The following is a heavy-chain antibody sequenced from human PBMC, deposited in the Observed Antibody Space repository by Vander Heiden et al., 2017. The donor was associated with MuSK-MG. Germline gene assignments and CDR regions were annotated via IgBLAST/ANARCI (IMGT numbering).Heavy chain of an antibody. D-gene: IGHD3-10*01. V-gene: IGHV4-38-2*02. CDR2: IYHSGST. J-gene: IGHJ4*02. Sequence: QVQLQESGPGLVKPSETLSLTCTVSGYSISSGYYWGWIRQPPGKGLEWIGSIYHSGSTYYNPSLKSRVTISVDTSKNQFSLKLSSVTAADTAVYYCARSMVRGVLVDYWGQGTLVTVSS. CDR1: GYSISSGYY. CDR3: ARSMVRGVLVDY.